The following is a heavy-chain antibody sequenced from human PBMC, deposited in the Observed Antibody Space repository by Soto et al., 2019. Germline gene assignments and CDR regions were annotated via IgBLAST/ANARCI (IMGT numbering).Heavy chain of an antibody. CDR1: GGSISSGGYY. J-gene: IGHJ4*02. CDR2: IYYSGST. V-gene: IGHV4-31*03. Sequence: SETLSLTCTVSGGSISSGGYYWSWIRQHPGKGLEWIGYIYYSGSTYYNPSLKSRVTISVDTSASTAYMELSSLRSEDTAVYYCAREIAPRSVFDYWGQGTLVTVSS. D-gene: IGHD6-13*01. CDR3: AREIAPRSVFDY.